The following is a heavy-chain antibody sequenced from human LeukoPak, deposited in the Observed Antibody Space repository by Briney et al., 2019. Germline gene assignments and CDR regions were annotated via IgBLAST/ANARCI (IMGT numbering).Heavy chain of an antibody. CDR2: IFTSGSTT. V-gene: IGHV3-23*05. D-gene: IGHD2-21*01. CDR3: GRGGDGIDN. J-gene: IGHJ3*02. CDR1: GFTFSNYG. Sequence: GGSLRLSCAASGFTFSNYGMTWVRQAPGKGLQWVSAIFTSGSTTSYADSVKGRFTISRDNAKNTMFLQLNSLRPEDTAVYFCGRGGDGIDNWGQGTTVIVSS.